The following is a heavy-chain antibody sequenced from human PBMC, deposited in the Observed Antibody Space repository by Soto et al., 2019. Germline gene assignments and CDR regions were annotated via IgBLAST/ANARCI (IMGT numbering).Heavy chain of an antibody. CDR1: GFTFSSYG. D-gene: IGHD3-22*01. CDR3: ARDGAYYYDSSGYLEY. Sequence: QVQLVESGGGVVQPGRSLRLSCAASGFTFSSYGMHWVRQAPGKGLEWVAVIWYDGSNKYYADSVKGRFTISRDNSKNALYLQMNSLRAEDTAVYYCARDGAYYYDSSGYLEYWGQGTLVTVSS. CDR2: IWYDGSNK. V-gene: IGHV3-33*01. J-gene: IGHJ4*02.